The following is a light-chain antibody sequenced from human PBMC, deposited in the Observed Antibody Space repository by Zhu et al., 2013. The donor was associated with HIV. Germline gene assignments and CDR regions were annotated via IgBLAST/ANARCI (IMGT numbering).Light chain of an antibody. CDR3: QQTFTMPLT. J-gene: IGKJ4*01. CDR1: ERISIH. V-gene: IGKV1-39*01. CDR2: SAY. Sequence: DIQMTQSPSSLSASVGDRITISCRASERISIHLNWYQQKPGKAPNLLIYSAYNLQSGVPSRFSGSGAGTEFTLTISSLQPEDFATYYCQQTFTMPLTFGGGTKVEIK.